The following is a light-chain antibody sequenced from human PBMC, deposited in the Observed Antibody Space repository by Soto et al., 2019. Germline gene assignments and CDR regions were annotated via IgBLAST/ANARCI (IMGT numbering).Light chain of an antibody. V-gene: IGKV3-11*01. Sequence: EIVMTQSPATLSLSPGERATLSCRASQSVSSYLAWYQQKPGRPPRLLIFEASTRATGIPDRFSGSGSGTDFTLNIINLEPEDFAVYYCQQRNNWPITFGPGTRLEIK. CDR3: QQRNNWPIT. CDR2: EAS. J-gene: IGKJ5*01. CDR1: QSVSSY.